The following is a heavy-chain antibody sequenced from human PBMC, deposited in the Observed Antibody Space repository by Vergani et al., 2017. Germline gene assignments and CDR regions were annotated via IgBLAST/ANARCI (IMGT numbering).Heavy chain of an antibody. CDR1: GFTFSSYD. CDR3: ARGYCSSTSCSTDAFDI. CDR2: TGTAGDT. D-gene: IGHD2-2*01. J-gene: IGHJ3*02. V-gene: IGHV3-13*01. Sequence: EVQLVESGGGLVQPGGSLRLSCAASGFTFSSYDMHWVRQATGKGLEWVSATGTAGDTYYPGSVKGRFTISRENAKNSLYLQMNSLRAGDTAVYYCARGYCSSTSCSTDAFDIWGQGTMVTVSS.